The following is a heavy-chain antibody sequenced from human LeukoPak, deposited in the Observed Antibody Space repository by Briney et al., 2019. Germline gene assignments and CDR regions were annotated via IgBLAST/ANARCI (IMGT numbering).Heavy chain of an antibody. Sequence: PGESLRLSCAASGFTFSAYGMGWVRQAPGKGLEWVAHISDTVRDTWYANSVKGRSIISRDNSRDTVYLQMSILKPEDTALYFCAKDNYGGIFASWGQGTLVTVSS. V-gene: IGHV3-23*01. CDR2: ISDTVRDT. CDR3: AKDNYGGIFAS. CDR1: GFTFSAYG. D-gene: IGHD4-17*01. J-gene: IGHJ4*02.